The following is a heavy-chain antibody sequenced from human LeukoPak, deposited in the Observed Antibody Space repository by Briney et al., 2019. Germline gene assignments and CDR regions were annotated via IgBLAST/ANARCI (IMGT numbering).Heavy chain of an antibody. J-gene: IGHJ6*03. CDR2: IIPIFGTA. D-gene: IGHD3-3*01. Sequence: ASVKVSCKASGGTFSSYAISWVRQAPGQGLEWMGRIIPIFGTANCAQKFQGRVTITTDESTSTAYMELSSLRSEDTAVYYCARGFWSGRLPEDYYYYMDVWGKGTTVTVSS. CDR1: GGTFSSYA. V-gene: IGHV1-69*05. CDR3: ARGFWSGRLPEDYYYYMDV.